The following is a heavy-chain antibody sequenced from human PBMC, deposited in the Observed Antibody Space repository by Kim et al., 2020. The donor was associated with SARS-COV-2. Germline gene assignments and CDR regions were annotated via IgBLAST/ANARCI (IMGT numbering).Heavy chain of an antibody. V-gene: IGHV3-23*01. CDR3: AKGAGAPFFFDY. J-gene: IGHJ4*02. Sequence: YYPASVKGRFTISTNNSKNTLFRQMNNLRAEDSAVDYCAKGAGAPFFFDYWGQGTLVTVSS. D-gene: IGHD6-19*01.